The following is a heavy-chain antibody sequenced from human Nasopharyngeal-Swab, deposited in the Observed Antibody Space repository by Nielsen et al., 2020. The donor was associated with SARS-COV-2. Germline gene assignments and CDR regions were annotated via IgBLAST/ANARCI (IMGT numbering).Heavy chain of an antibody. CDR3: TTDYDIVVVPAAISTHDY. D-gene: IGHD2-2*02. J-gene: IGHJ4*02. Sequence: GGSLRLSCASSGFTFSNAWMSWVRQPPGKGLEWVGRIKSKTDGATSDYAVPVKGRFTNSRDDSKNTLYLKKNSLKTEDTAVYYCTTDYDIVVVPAAISTHDYWGQGTLVTVSS. V-gene: IGHV3-15*01. CDR2: IKSKTDGATS. CDR1: GFTFSNAW.